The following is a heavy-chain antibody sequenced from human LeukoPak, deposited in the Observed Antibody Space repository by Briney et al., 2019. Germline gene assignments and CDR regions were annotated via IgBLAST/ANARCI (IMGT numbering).Heavy chain of an antibody. Sequence: GGSLRLSCAASGFTLSSYEMNWGPLAPGKGLGWISYISRTGNSIYYADSVKGRFTISRDSAKNSLYLQMNSLRAEDTAVYYCARGPYSSNWYVDYWGQGTLVTVAS. CDR2: ISRTGNSI. CDR1: GFTLSSYE. V-gene: IGHV3-48*03. D-gene: IGHD6-13*01. CDR3: ARGPYSSNWYVDY. J-gene: IGHJ4*02.